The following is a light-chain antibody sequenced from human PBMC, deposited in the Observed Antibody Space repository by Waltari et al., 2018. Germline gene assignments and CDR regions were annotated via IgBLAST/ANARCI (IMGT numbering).Light chain of an antibody. CDR3: QHYLNFPHT. Sequence: ILMTQSPVTLAVSPGERVTLSCRASQNIRTYLVWYQQKPGQSPRLLIYDAFIRATGIPARFSGSGSGTEFTLTISSLQSEDFAVYYCQHYLNFPHTFGPGTKLEIK. CDR2: DAF. J-gene: IGKJ2*01. CDR1: QNIRTY. V-gene: IGKV3-15*01.